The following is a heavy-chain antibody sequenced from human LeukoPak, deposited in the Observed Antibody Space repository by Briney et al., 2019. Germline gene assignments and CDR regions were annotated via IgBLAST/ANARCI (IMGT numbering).Heavy chain of an antibody. Sequence: GGSLRLSCAASGFTFNNYGMLWVRQAPGKGLEWLAFIRYDGSNTYYADSVKGRFTVSRDDSKNTLYLQMNSLRGDDTAVYYCAKDGTSYYYIYYWGQGTLVTISS. CDR3: AKDGTSYYYIYY. D-gene: IGHD2/OR15-2a*01. CDR1: GFTFNNYG. J-gene: IGHJ4*02. V-gene: IGHV3-30*02. CDR2: IRYDGSNT.